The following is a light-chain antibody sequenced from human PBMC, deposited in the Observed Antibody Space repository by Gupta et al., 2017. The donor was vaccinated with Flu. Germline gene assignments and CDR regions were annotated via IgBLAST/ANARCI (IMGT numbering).Light chain of an antibody. Sequence: QSVLTQPPSASGTPGQRVTISCSGSSPYIGNTFVFWYRQLPGTTPKLLIYRNNERPSGVPDRFSGSKSGTSASLGITGLRSEDDSDYYCATWDDSLSGWVFGGGTKLTVL. CDR2: RNN. CDR3: ATWDDSLSGWV. J-gene: IGLJ3*02. CDR1: SPYIGNTF. V-gene: IGLV1-47*01.